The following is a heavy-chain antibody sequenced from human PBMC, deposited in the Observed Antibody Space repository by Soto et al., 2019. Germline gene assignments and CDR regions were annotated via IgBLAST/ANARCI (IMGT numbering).Heavy chain of an antibody. D-gene: IGHD2-15*01. CDR2: IDGVGTVI. Sequence: GGSLRLSCAASGFAFSSYWMHWARQAPGKGLVWLSSIDGVGTVIPHADSVKGRFTVSRDNAKNTLYLQMNSLRAEDTAVYYCVREVRSGGLCKVFDYWGQGTPVTVSS. CDR3: VREVRSGGLCKVFDY. J-gene: IGHJ4*02. CDR1: GFAFSSYW. V-gene: IGHV3-74*01.